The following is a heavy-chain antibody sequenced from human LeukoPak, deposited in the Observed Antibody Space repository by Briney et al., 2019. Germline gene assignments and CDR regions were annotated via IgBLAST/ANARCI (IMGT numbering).Heavy chain of an antibody. CDR3: ARGESGYEGWYFDL. D-gene: IGHD5-12*01. CDR2: IKQDGSEK. Sequence: GGSLRLSCAASGFTFSSYWMSWVRQAPGKGLEWVANIKQDGSEKYYVDSVKGRFTISRDNAKNSLYLQMNSLRAEDTAVYYCARGESGYEGWYFDLWGRDTLVTVSS. CDR1: GFTFSSYW. V-gene: IGHV3-7*01. J-gene: IGHJ2*01.